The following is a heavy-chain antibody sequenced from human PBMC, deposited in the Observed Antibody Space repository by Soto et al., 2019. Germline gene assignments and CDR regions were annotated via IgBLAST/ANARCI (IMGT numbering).Heavy chain of an antibody. Sequence: SETLSLTCTVSGGSISSYYWSWIRQPPGKGLEWIGYVYYSGSTNYNPSLKSRVTISVDTSKNQFSLKLSSVTAADTAVYYCGGSSSSGFDYWGQGTLVTVSS. V-gene: IGHV4-59*08. CDR3: GGSSSSGFDY. CDR2: VYYSGST. D-gene: IGHD6-6*01. CDR1: GGSISSYY. J-gene: IGHJ4*02.